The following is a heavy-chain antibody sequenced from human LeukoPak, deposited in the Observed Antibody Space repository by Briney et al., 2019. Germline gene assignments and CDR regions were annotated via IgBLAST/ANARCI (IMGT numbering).Heavy chain of an antibody. Sequence: GGSLRLSCAASGFTFSNYWMHWVRQAPGKGLEWVDNIKKDGSARYYVDSGNGRFTISRDNAKNSLYLQMNSLRVEDTGVYYCTARPAARGQGTLVTVSS. CDR3: TARPAA. D-gene: IGHD1-1*01. CDR1: GFTFSNYW. CDR2: IKKDGSAR. V-gene: IGHV3-7*01. J-gene: IGHJ4*02.